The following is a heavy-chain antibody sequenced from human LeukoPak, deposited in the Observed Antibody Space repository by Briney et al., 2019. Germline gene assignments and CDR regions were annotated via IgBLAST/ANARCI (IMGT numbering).Heavy chain of an antibody. J-gene: IGHJ5*02. CDR1: GCTFSSYN. CDR2: ISSSSDYI. V-gene: IGHV3-21*01. D-gene: IGHD2/OR15-2a*01. Sequence: GGSLRLSCAASGCTFSSYNMNWVRQAPGKGLEWVSSISSSSDYIYYADSVNGRFTIARDNATNSLYLQLRSLRAEDTAVYYCARGQTSQNIVTRKTYNWFDPWGQGTLVTVSS. CDR3: ARGQTSQNIVTRKTYNWFDP.